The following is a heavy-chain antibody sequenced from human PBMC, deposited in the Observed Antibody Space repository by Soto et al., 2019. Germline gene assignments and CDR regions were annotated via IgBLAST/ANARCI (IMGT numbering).Heavy chain of an antibody. CDR2: ISGSGGST. V-gene: IGHV3-23*01. Sequence: GGSLRLSCAASGFTFSSYAMSWVRQAPGKGLEWVSAISGSGGSTYYADSVKGRFTISRDNSKNTLYLQMNSLRAEDTAVYYCAKVNIGRSSSWHQAVGFDYWGQGTLVTVSS. J-gene: IGHJ4*02. CDR3: AKVNIGRSSSWHQAVGFDY. D-gene: IGHD6-13*01. CDR1: GFTFSSYA.